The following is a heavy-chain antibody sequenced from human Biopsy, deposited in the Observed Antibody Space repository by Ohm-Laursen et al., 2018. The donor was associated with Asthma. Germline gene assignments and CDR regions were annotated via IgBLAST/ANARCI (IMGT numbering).Heavy chain of an antibody. V-gene: IGHV1-69*13. J-gene: IGHJ4*02. CDR2: INSVFGTT. CDR3: ARKAGSCISRTCYSLDF. Sequence: ASVKVSCKSLGGTFNTYVIGWVRQAPGQGLEWMGGINSVFGTTTYPQKFQDRVTITADDSTSTVYMESSSLRSEDTAVYYCARKAGSCISRTCYSLDFWGQGTLVTVS. D-gene: IGHD2-2*01. CDR1: GGTFNTYV.